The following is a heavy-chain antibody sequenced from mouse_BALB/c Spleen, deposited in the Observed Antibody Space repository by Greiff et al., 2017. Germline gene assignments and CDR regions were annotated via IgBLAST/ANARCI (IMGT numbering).Heavy chain of an antibody. CDR2: ISSGGGST. Sequence: EVKLVESGGGLVKPGGSLKLSCAASGFAFSSYDMPWVRQTPEKRLEWVAYISSGGGSTYYPDTVKGRFTISRDNAKNTLYLQMSSLKSEDTAMYYCARGYGAMDYWGQGTSVTVSA. CDR3: ARGYGAMDY. J-gene: IGHJ4*01. CDR1: GFAFSSYD. V-gene: IGHV5-12-1*01. D-gene: IGHD2-14*01.